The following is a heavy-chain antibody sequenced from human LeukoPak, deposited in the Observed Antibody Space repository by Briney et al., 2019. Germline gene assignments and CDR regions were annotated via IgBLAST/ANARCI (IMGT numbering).Heavy chain of an antibody. V-gene: IGHV1-69*05. CDR1: GGTFSSYA. CDR2: IIPIFGTA. Sequence: SVKVSCKASGGTFSSYAISWVRQAPGQGLEWMGGIIPIFGTANYAQKFQGRVTITTDESTSTAYMELSSLRSEDTAVYYCARVVAARLILGWFDPWGQGTLVTVSS. CDR3: ARVVAARLILGWFDP. D-gene: IGHD6-6*01. J-gene: IGHJ5*02.